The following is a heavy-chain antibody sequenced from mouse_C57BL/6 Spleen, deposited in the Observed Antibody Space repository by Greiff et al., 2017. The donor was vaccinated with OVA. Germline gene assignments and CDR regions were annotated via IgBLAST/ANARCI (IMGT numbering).Heavy chain of an antibody. Sequence: VQLQQSGTVLARPGASVKMSCKTSGYTFTSYWMHWVKQRPGQGLEWIGAIYPGNSDTSYNQKFKGKAKLTAVTSASTAYMELSSLTNEDSAVDYCTNYYGSSYWYFDVWGTGTTVTVSS. J-gene: IGHJ1*03. CDR1: GYTFTSYW. CDR3: TNYYGSSYWYFDV. D-gene: IGHD1-1*01. CDR2: IYPGNSDT. V-gene: IGHV1-5*01.